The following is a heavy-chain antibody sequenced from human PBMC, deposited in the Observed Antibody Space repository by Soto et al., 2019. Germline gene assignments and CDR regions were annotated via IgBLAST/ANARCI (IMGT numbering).Heavy chain of an antibody. CDR1: GYSFTSYW. D-gene: IGHD3-9*01. J-gene: IGHJ4*02. Sequence: GESLKISCKGSGYSFTSYWIGWVRQMPGKGLEWMGIIYPGDSDTRYSPSFQGQVTISADKSISTAYPQWSSLKASDTAMYYCAGAYYDILTGYDYWGQGTLVTVSS. V-gene: IGHV5-51*01. CDR2: IYPGDSDT. CDR3: AGAYYDILTGYDY.